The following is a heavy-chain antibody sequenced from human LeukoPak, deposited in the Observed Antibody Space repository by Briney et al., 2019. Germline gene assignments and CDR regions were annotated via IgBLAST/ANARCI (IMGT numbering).Heavy chain of an antibody. CDR1: GFRFTDYS. Sequence: GSLRLSCAASGFRFTDYSMSWVRQAPGRGLEWVAGLGRSGENKYYADSVKGRFTISRDNSKDTVSLQMNSLRAEDSAIYFCVKDRPYETCMPMDAWGQGTTVTVSS. CDR3: VKDRPYETCMPMDA. J-gene: IGHJ6*02. V-gene: IGHV3-23*01. D-gene: IGHD2-2*01. CDR2: LGRSGENK.